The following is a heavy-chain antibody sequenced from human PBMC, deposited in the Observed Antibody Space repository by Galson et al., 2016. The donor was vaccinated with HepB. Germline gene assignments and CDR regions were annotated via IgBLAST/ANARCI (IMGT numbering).Heavy chain of an antibody. D-gene: IGHD2-15*01. J-gene: IGHJ6*04. CDR2: ISGSGGST. V-gene: IGHV3-23*01. CDR3: AKGACSGGSCLYYYYGMDV. CDR1: GFTFSSYA. Sequence: SLRLSCAASGFTFSSYAMSWVRQAPGKGLEWVSAISGSGGSTYYADSVKGRFTISRGNSKNTLYLQMNSLRAEDTAVYYCAKGACSGGSCLYYYYGMDVWGKGTTVTVSS.